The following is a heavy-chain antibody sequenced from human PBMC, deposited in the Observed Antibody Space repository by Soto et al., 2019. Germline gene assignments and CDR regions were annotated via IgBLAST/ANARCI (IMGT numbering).Heavy chain of an antibody. CDR3: AASCVGCGGFNYYGMDV. CDR1: GASISSGGYY. D-gene: IGHD2-21*01. J-gene: IGHJ6*02. CDR2: IYYSGTT. Sequence: SETLSLTCSVSGASISSGGYYWNWIRQHPGKGLGWIGYIYYSGTTYYNPSLKSRVTISVDTSKNQFSLKLSSVTAADTAVYYCAASCVGCGGFNYYGMDVWGQGTTVT. V-gene: IGHV4-31*03.